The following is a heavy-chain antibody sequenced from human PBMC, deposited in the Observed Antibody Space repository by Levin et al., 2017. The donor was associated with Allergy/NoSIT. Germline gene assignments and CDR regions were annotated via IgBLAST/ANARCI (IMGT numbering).Heavy chain of an antibody. CDR3: ARGAGLRGVHRFHFDY. V-gene: IGHV3-23*01. Sequence: GGSLRLSCAASGFTFSTYAMTWVRQAPGKGLEWVSSISGGSGSSYYAESLKGRLTISRDNSKNTLYLQMNRLSTEDTAVYYCARGAGLRGVHRFHFDYWGQGTPVTVSS. CDR1: GFTFSTYA. J-gene: IGHJ4*02. D-gene: IGHD3-10*01. CDR2: ISGGSGSS.